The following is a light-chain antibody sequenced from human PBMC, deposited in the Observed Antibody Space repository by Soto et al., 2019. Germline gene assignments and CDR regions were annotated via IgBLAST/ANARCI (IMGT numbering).Light chain of an antibody. V-gene: IGLV2-14*01. J-gene: IGLJ1*01. Sequence: QSALAQPASVSGSPGQSSTISCTGTSSDVGRYNYVSWFQQHPGKAPKLLIYDVSNWPSGVSDRFSGSKSGNTASLTISGLQAEDEADYYCSSFTTSSTFVFGTGTKVTV. CDR1: SSDVGRYNY. CDR2: DVS. CDR3: SSFTTSSTFV.